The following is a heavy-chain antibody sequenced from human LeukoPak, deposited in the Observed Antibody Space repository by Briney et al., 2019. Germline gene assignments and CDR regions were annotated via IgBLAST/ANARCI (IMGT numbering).Heavy chain of an antibody. CDR2: IGTAGDT. CDR3: ARGFHYDFWSGYYQGPPMDV. Sequence: PGGSLRLSCAASGFTFSSYDMHWVRHATGKGLEWVSAIGTAGDTYYPGSVKGRFTISRENAKNSLYLQMNSLRAGDTAVYYCARGFHYDFWSGYYQGPPMDVWGQGTTVTVSS. CDR1: GFTFSSYD. J-gene: IGHJ6*02. D-gene: IGHD3-3*01. V-gene: IGHV3-13*01.